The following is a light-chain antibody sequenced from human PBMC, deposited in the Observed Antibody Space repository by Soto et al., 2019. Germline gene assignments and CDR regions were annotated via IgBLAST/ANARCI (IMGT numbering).Light chain of an antibody. J-gene: IGLJ1*01. CDR2: SND. V-gene: IGLV1-44*01. CDR3: AAWDDSLNGYV. Sequence: QSVLTQPPSASGTPGQRGTIFCSGSSSNIGSNSVNWYQQLPGTAPKLLIYSNDRRPSGVPDRFSGSKSGTSASLAISGLQSEDEADYYCAAWDDSLNGYVFGTGTKVTVL. CDR1: SSNIGSNS.